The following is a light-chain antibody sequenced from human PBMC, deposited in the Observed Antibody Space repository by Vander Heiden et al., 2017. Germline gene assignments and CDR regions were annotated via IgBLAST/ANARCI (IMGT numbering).Light chain of an antibody. Sequence: EIVLTQSPGTLSLSPGERATVSCRASQSVTYNNLAWYQQKAGQAPRLLIYGASSRATGIPDRFSGSGSGTDFTLTISRLEPEDFAVYYCQQYIDSPRTFGQGIKVEIK. J-gene: IGKJ1*01. CDR2: GAS. V-gene: IGKV3-20*01. CDR1: QSVTYNN. CDR3: QQYIDSPRT.